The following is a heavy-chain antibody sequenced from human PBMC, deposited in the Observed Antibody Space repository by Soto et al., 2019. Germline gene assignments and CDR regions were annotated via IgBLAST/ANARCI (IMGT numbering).Heavy chain of an antibody. CDR3: ARDGGSHGPSYFDS. V-gene: IGHV3-33*01. J-gene: IGHJ4*02. CDR2: IRYDGSNK. CDR1: GSTFSNYG. Sequence: VQLVESGGGVVQPGRSLRLSCAASGSTFSNYGMHWVRQAPGKGPEWVAVIRYDGSNKYYGESVKGRFSISRDNSKNTLYLHINSLRTEDTAVYYCARDGGSHGPSYFDSWGQGSLVIVSS. D-gene: IGHD3-16*01.